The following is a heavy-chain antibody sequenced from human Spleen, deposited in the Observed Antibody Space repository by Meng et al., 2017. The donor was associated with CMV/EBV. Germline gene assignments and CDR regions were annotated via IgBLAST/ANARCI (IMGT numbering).Heavy chain of an antibody. CDR2: INPNTGVT. D-gene: IGHD1-1*01. CDR1: GYTFTGYY. CDR3: ARGTGTTSDFDY. J-gene: IGHJ4*02. Sequence: ASVKVSCKASGYTFTGYYMHWVRQAPGQGLEWMGWINPNTGVTNYAQRFQGRLTMTRDTSISTAYMELRSLRSDDTAVYYCARGTGTTSDFDYWGQGTLVTVSS. V-gene: IGHV1-2*02.